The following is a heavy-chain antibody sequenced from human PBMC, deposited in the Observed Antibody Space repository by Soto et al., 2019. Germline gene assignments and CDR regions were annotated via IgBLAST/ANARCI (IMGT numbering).Heavy chain of an antibody. D-gene: IGHD1-26*01. CDR2: MSYDGSKQ. CDR1: GFTLSSYG. V-gene: IGHV3-30*18. J-gene: IGHJ4*02. Sequence: VTLSCVACGFTLSSYGMHWVRRAPGKGLEWVALMSYDGSKQYYADSVKGRFTISRYKSKNTLYLQMNSLRAEDTAVYYCAKGGGGSYLYFDYWGQGTLVTVSS. CDR3: AKGGGGSYLYFDY.